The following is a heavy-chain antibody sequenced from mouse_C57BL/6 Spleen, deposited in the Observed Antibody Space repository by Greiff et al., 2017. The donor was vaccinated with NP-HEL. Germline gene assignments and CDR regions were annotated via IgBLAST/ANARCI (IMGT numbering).Heavy chain of an antibody. Sequence: VHVKQSGPELVKPGASVKISCKASGYSFTGYYMNWVKQSPEKSLEWIGEINPSTGGTTYNQKFKAKATLTVDKSSSTAYMQLKSLTSEDSAVYYCAKGGGYSNYEGFAYWGQGTLVTVSA. CDR1: GYSFTGYY. V-gene: IGHV1-42*01. CDR3: AKGGGYSNYEGFAY. D-gene: IGHD2-5*01. J-gene: IGHJ3*01. CDR2: INPSTGGT.